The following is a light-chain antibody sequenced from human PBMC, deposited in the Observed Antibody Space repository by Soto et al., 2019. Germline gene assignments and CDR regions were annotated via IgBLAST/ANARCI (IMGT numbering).Light chain of an antibody. Sequence: DIPLTQAPSSLSASVGDRVTITCRASQYISKYLNWYQQKPGKAPKLLIYAASSLQSGVPSRFGGSGAATDVTLTISSLQPEDFATYYCQQSYSSPYTCGQGTKLEIK. CDR3: QQSYSSPYT. V-gene: IGKV1-39*01. J-gene: IGKJ2*01. CDR1: QYISKY. CDR2: AAS.